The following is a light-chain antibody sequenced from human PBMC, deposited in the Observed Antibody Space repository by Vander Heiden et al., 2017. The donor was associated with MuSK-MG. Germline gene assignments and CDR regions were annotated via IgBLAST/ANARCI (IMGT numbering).Light chain of an antibody. CDR3: QQVNNYPPIT. V-gene: IGKV1D-13*01. Sequence: AIQLTQSPSSLSASVGDRVTITCRASQGISSALAWYQQKPGKAPKLLIYDASSLESGVPSRFSGSGYGTDFTLTISSLQPEDFAPYYCQQVNNYPPITFGQGTRMEIK. J-gene: IGKJ5*01. CDR1: QGISSA. CDR2: DAS.